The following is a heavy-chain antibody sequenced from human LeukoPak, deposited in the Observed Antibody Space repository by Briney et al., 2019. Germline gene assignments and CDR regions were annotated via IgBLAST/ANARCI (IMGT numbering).Heavy chain of an antibody. D-gene: IGHD6-19*01. CDR1: GGSISSYY. CDR3: AREGAIAVAATGVYFDY. V-gene: IGHV4-59*12. Sequence: SETLSLTCTVSGGSISSYYWSWIRQPPGKGLEWIGYIYYSGSTYYNPSLKSRVTISVDTSKNQFSLKLSSVTAADTAVYYCAREGAIAVAATGVYFDYWGQGTLVTVSS. CDR2: IYYSGST. J-gene: IGHJ4*02.